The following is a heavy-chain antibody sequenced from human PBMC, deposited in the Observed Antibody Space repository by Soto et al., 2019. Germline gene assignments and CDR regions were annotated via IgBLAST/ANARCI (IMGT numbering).Heavy chain of an antibody. V-gene: IGHV1-18*01. CDR1: GYTFTSYG. Sequence: QVQLVQSGAEVKKPGASVKVSCKASGYTFTSYGISWVRQAPGQGLEWMGWISAYNGNTNYAQKLQGSVTMTTDTSPSTAYRELRSLRSDDTAVYYCARETRIAAADYWGQGTLVTVSS. D-gene: IGHD6-13*01. CDR2: ISAYNGNT. CDR3: ARETRIAAADY. J-gene: IGHJ4*02.